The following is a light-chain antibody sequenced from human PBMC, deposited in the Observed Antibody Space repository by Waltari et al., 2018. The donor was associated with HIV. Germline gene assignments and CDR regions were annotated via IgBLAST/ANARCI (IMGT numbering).Light chain of an antibody. CDR2: LNSDGSH. V-gene: IGLV4-69*01. Sequence: QLVLTQSPSASAYLGASVTFTCTLSSGHSNYDIAWHQQQPEKGPRYLMKLNSDGSHSKGDGIPDRFSGSSSGAERYLTISSLQSEDEADYYCQTWDTGIRVFGGGTKLTVL. CDR1: SGHSNYD. CDR3: QTWDTGIRV. J-gene: IGLJ3*02.